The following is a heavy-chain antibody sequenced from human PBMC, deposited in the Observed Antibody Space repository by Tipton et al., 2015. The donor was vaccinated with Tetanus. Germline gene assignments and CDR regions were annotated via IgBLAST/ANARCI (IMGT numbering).Heavy chain of an antibody. CDR3: ARDRGDYIYYGMDV. Sequence: QLVQSGAEMKKPGASVKVSCKASGYTFTGYYIYWVRQAPGQGLEWMGWIDPNSGATVYAQKVQGRVTMTRDTSISTAYMELRSLRSDDTAVYYCARDRGDYIYYGMDVWGPGTTVTVS. V-gene: IGHV1-2*02. CDR2: IDPNSGAT. J-gene: IGHJ6*02. CDR1: GYTFTGYY. D-gene: IGHD3-22*01.